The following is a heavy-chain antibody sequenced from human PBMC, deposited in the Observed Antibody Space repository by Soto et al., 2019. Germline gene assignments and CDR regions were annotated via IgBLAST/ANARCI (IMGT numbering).Heavy chain of an antibody. D-gene: IGHD3-10*01. CDR1: GGSISGYY. CDR3: VRHRGLEPVY. J-gene: IGHJ4*02. V-gene: IGHV4-39*01. Sequence: QLQLQESGPGLVKPSETLSLTCAVSGGSISGYYWTWIRQPPGKGLEWVGSLFYGGTIDYNASLKSRLTISVDTSKNQFSLKRRSVTAEDTAVYYCVRHRGLEPVYWGQGTLVTASS. CDR2: LFYGGTI.